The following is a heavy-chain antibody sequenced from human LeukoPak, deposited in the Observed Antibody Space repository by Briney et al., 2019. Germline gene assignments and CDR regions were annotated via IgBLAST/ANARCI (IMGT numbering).Heavy chain of an antibody. J-gene: IGHJ3*02. Sequence: SGTLSLTCAVSGGSISSGDWWSWVRQPPGKGLEWIGEIRHSGSTNYNPSLKSRVTISVDKSKNQFSLNLNFMIAADTAVYYCVMNRIAAPGGAFDIWGQGTMVTVSS. CDR3: VMNRIAAPGGAFDI. V-gene: IGHV4-4*02. D-gene: IGHD6-13*01. CDR2: IRHSGST. CDR1: GGSISSGDW.